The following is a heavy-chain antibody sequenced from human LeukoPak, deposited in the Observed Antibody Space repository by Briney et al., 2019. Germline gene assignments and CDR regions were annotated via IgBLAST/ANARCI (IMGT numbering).Heavy chain of an antibody. D-gene: IGHD5-12*01. CDR3: AKGLFSAFDKYLDS. J-gene: IGHJ4*02. CDR2: ISATSSDI. Sequence: PGGSLRLSCAASGFDFESYTMTWVRQAPGKGLEWVSLISATSSDINYAESVRGRFTITRDNAKNSLFLQMDSLRVEDTAIYYCAKGLFSAFDKYLDSWGQGTLVTVSS. V-gene: IGHV3-21*04. CDR1: GFDFESYT.